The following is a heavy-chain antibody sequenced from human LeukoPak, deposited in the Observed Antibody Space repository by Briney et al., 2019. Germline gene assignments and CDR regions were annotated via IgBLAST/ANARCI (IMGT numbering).Heavy chain of an antibody. J-gene: IGHJ3*01. CDR2: IRASDGYT. D-gene: IGHD4-17*01. Sequence: PGGSLRLSCGASGFTFSPYAMMWVRQAPGKGLEWVSAIRASDGYTEYADSVQGRFTISRDNSKKTLYLPMRSLRAEDTAIYYCARDPNGDYIGAFDFGGQGTLVTVSS. V-gene: IGHV3-23*01. CDR3: ARDPNGDYIGAFDF. CDR1: GFTFSPYA.